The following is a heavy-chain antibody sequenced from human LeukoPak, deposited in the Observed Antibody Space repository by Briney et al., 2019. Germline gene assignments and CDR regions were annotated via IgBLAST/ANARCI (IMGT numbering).Heavy chain of an antibody. D-gene: IGHD4-17*01. V-gene: IGHV3-21*01. CDR1: GFTFSSYS. Sequence: PGGSLRLSCAASGFTFSSYSMNWVRQAPGKGLEWVSSISSSSYIYYADSVKGRFTISRDNAKNSLYLQMNSLRAADTAVYYCARSERKNKMTTVTTRVLLRHYYYGMDVWGQGTTVTVSS. J-gene: IGHJ6*02. CDR2: ISSSSYI. CDR3: ARSERKNKMTTVTTRVLLRHYYYGMDV.